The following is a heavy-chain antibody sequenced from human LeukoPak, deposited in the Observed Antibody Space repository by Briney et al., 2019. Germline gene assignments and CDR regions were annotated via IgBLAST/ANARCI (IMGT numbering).Heavy chain of an antibody. CDR2: IYYSGST. CDR3: ARGKTRGVYYFDY. D-gene: IGHD6-13*01. Sequence: SETLSLTCTVSGGSISSYYWSWIRQPPGKGLEWIGYIYYSGSTNYNPSLKSRVTISVDTSKNQFSLKLSSVTAADTAVYYCARGKTRGVYYFDYWGQGTLVTVSS. J-gene: IGHJ4*02. CDR1: GGSISSYY. V-gene: IGHV4-59*01.